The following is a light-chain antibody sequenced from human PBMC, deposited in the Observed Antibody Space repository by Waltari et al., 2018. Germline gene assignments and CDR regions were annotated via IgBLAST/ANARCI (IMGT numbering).Light chain of an antibody. Sequence: QSALTQPASVSGSPGQPLTISSTGTSSDVGSHNLVSWYQHHPGKAPKLMIYEDTKRPSGVSNRFSSSKSGNTASLTISGLQAEDEADYYCCSYAGSTASILLGGGTKLTVL. CDR1: SSDVGSHNL. CDR3: CSYAGSTASIL. CDR2: EDT. J-gene: IGLJ2*01. V-gene: IGLV2-23*01.